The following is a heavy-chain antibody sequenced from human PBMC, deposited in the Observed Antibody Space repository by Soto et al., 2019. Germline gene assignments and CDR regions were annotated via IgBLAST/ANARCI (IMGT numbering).Heavy chain of an antibody. Sequence: EVQLVESGGGLVRSGESLRLSCVASGFTFSAYSMNWVRQTPGGGLEWIAHIAGGGVPTYYAASVKGRFTIARDKGKNPRYLQMNNLIGEDAGIDYCTRATSYAFDYWGQGALVNVSS. J-gene: IGHJ4*02. D-gene: IGHD2-2*01. CDR3: TRATSYAFDY. V-gene: IGHV3-48*01. CDR1: GFTFSAYS. CDR2: IAGGGVPT.